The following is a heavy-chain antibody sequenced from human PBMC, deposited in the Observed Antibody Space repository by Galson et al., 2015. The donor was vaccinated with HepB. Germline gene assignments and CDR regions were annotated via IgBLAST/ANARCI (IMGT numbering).Heavy chain of an antibody. CDR2: IRSKAYGGTT. D-gene: IGHD3-3*01. J-gene: IGHJ3*02. V-gene: IGHV3-49*03. CDR3: TRDRFFHAFDI. CDR1: GFNFGDYA. Sequence: SLRLSCAASGFNFGDYAMNWFRQTPGKGLEWVGFIRSKAYGGTTEYAASVKGRFTISRDDFKAIAYLQMNGLKTEDTAVYYCTRDRFFHAFDIWGQGTMVTVS.